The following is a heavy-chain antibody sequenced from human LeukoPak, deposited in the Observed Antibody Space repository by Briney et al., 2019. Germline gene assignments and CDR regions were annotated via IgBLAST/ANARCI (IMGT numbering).Heavy chain of an antibody. D-gene: IGHD5-12*01. V-gene: IGHV5-51*01. J-gene: IGHJ4*02. CDR3: ARGGYSGYAFDC. CDR2: IYPGDSDT. Sequence: GESLEISCRASGYCFNTYWIGWVRQMPGKGLEWMGVIYPGDSDTRYSPSFQGQVTISADKSISTAYLQWSSLKASDTAMYYCARGGYSGYAFDCWGQGTLVTVSS. CDR1: GYCFNTYW.